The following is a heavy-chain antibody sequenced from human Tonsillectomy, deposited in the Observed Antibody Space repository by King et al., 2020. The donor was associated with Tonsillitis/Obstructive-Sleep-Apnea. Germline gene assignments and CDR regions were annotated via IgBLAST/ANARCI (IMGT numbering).Heavy chain of an antibody. D-gene: IGHD3-22*01. J-gene: IGHJ5*02. Sequence: VQLQESGPGLVKPSETLSLTCTVSGGSISSYYWSWIRQPPGKGLEWIGYIYYSGSTNYNPSLKSRVTISVDTSKNQFSLKLSSVTAADTAVYYCARLYNYYDSSGYSDYFDPWGQGTLVTVSS. CDR2: IYYSGST. V-gene: IGHV4-59*08. CDR1: GGSISSYY. CDR3: ARLYNYYDSSGYSDYFDP.